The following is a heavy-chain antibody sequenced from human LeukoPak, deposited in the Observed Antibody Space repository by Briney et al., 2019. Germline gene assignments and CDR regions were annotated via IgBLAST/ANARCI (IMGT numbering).Heavy chain of an antibody. Sequence: SETLSLTCTVSGGSMSSYYWSWIRKPPGRALDLIGSIYYSGSTNYNPSLTSRVTISVDTSKNQFSLKLISVTAADTAVYYCARGRIGGNYWGQGTLVTVSS. CDR1: GGSMSSYY. D-gene: IGHD3-16*01. J-gene: IGHJ4*02. V-gene: IGHV4-59*01. CDR3: ARGRIGGNY. CDR2: IYYSGST.